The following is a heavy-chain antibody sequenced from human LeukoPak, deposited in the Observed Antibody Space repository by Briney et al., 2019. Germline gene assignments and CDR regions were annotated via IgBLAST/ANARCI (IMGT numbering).Heavy chain of an antibody. Sequence: GGSLRLSCSASGFTFKSYWTSWVRQAPGKGLEWVANLKQDGSEKAYVDSVRSRFTISRDNAKNSLYLQVNSLRVEDTAVYYCARQTWGGSSCFDYWGQGTLVTVSS. CDR1: GFTFKSYW. D-gene: IGHD2-2*01. CDR2: LKQDGSEK. V-gene: IGHV3-7*01. J-gene: IGHJ4*02. CDR3: ARQTWGGSSCFDY.